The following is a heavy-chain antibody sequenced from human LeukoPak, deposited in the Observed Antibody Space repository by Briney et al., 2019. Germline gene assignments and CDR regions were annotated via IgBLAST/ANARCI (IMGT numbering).Heavy chain of an antibody. D-gene: IGHD3-22*01. Sequence: ASVTVSCKASGYTFTGYYMHWVRQAPGQGLEWMGWINPNSGGTNYAQKFQGRVTMTTDTSTSTAYMELRSLRSDDTAVYYCARTNVYYYDSSDYYPHFDYWGQGTLVTVSS. J-gene: IGHJ4*02. CDR1: GYTFTGYY. CDR3: ARTNVYYYDSSDYYPHFDY. V-gene: IGHV1-2*02. CDR2: INPNSGGT.